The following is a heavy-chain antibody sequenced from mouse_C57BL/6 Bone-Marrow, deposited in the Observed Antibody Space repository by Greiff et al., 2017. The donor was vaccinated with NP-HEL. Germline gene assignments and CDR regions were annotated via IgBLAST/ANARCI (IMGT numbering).Heavy chain of an antibody. CDR3: AREGETRVGAIGRAWFAY. CDR2: IYPRSGNT. D-gene: IGHD2-14*01. V-gene: IGHV1-81*01. Sequence: VQLQQSGAELARPGASVKLSCKASGYTFTSYGISWVKQRPGQGLEWIGEIYPRSGNTYYNEKFKGKATLTADKSSSTAYMELRSLTSEASAVDFCAREGETRVGAIGRAWFAYWGQGTLVTVSA. J-gene: IGHJ3*01. CDR1: GYTFTSYG.